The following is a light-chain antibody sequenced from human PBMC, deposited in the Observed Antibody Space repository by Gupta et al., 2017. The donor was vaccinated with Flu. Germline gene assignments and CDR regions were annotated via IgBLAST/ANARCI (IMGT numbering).Light chain of an antibody. CDR2: RDS. CDR1: NIGSRH. V-gene: IGLV3-9*01. Sequence: ALGQTARITCGGKNIGSRHVHWNQQKPDQPPMLVIYRDSNRTAGIPGRFSGCSSGNTATLTIDRAHAGDEADFYCQVWDSSTGVFGGGTKLTVL. J-gene: IGLJ3*02. CDR3: QVWDSSTGV.